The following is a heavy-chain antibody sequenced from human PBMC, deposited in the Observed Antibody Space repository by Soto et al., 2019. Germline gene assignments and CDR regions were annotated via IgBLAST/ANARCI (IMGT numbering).Heavy chain of an antibody. Sequence: QVQLVQSGAEVKKPGSSVKVSCKASGGTFSSYAISWVRQAPGQGLEWMGGIIPIFGTANYAQKFQGRVTITADKSTSTAYMELSSLRSEDTAVYYCASWAFSVVRYCGGDCYSDYFDYWGQGTLVTVSS. D-gene: IGHD2-21*02. CDR2: IIPIFGTA. V-gene: IGHV1-69*06. CDR3: ASWAFSVVRYCGGDCYSDYFDY. CDR1: GGTFSSYA. J-gene: IGHJ4*02.